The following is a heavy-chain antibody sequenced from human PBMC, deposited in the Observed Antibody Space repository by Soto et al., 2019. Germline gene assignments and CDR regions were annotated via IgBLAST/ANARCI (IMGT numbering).Heavy chain of an antibody. Sequence: SETLSLTCAVYGGSFSGYYWSWIRQPPGKGLEWIGEINHSGSTNYNPSLKSRVTISVDTSKNQFSLKLSSVTAADTAVYYCARGGQLVDSGLEPWGQGTLVT. J-gene: IGHJ5*02. CDR3: ARGGQLVDSGLEP. V-gene: IGHV4-34*01. CDR2: INHSGST. D-gene: IGHD6-6*01. CDR1: GGSFSGYY.